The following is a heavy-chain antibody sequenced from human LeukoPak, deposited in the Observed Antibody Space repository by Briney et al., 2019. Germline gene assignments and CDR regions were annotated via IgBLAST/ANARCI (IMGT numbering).Heavy chain of an antibody. CDR1: GFTVSSNY. CDR3: AGGPPALRFLEYYYYYMDV. D-gene: IGHD3-3*01. J-gene: IGHJ6*03. V-gene: IGHV3-66*02. CDR2: IYSGGST. Sequence: PGGSLRLSCVASGFTVSSNYMSWVRQAPGKGLEWVSVIYSGGSTYYADSVEGRFTISRDNSKNTLYLQMNSLRAEDTAVYYCAGGPPALRFLEYYYYYMDVWGKGTTVTVSS.